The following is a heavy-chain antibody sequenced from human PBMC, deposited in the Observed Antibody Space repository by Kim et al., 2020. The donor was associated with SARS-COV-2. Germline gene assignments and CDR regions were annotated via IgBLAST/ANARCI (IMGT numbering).Heavy chain of an antibody. D-gene: IGHD3-16*02. Sequence: GGSLRLSCATSGFTLSLYSMNWIRQSPGKGLEWVSHISGSGTITKHADSVRGRFTISRDNAKNSLFLQMNGLRAEDTAEYYCVRETYRAFDIWGQGTMVT. CDR1: GFTLSLYS. CDR3: VRETYRAFDI. V-gene: IGHV3-48*04. J-gene: IGHJ3*02. CDR2: ISGSGTIT.